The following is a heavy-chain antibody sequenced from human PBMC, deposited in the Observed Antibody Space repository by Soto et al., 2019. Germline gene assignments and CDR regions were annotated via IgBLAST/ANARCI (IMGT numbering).Heavy chain of an antibody. V-gene: IGHV6-1*01. Sequence: SQTLSLTCAISGDSVSINSAAWNLIRQSPSRGLEWLGRTYYRSKWYNDYAVSVKSRITINPDTSKNQFSLQLNSVTPEDTAMYYCARSGDRRRWFDPWGQGTLVTVSS. CDR3: ARSGDRRRWFDP. J-gene: IGHJ5*02. CDR1: GDSVSINSAA. CDR2: TYYRSKWYN.